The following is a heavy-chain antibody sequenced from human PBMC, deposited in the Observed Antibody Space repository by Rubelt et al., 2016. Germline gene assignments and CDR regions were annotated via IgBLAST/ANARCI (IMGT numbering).Heavy chain of an antibody. CDR3: ARKLAATAEFDY. CDR1: GYTFTDFA. Sequence: QVQLVQSGPEVKKPGASLKVSCKASGYTFTDFAMNWVRQAPGQGLEWMGLIKPNSGGTIYAQNFQGRVTMTRDTSITTVYMELRGLTSDDTAVYYCARKLAATAEFDYWGQGALVTASS. CDR2: IKPNSGGT. V-gene: IGHV1-2*06. D-gene: IGHD5-24*01. J-gene: IGHJ4*02.